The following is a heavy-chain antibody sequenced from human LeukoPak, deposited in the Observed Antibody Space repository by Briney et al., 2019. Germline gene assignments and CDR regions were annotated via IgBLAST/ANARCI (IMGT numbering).Heavy chain of an antibody. CDR1: GYSFTTYW. Sequence: GESLKISCKGSGYSFTTYWIGWVRQMPGKGLEWMGIIYPTDSDTRYSPSFQGQVTISADKSVSTAYLQWSSLKASDTAMYYCARSDYGANSYFDFWGQGSLVTVSS. CDR2: IYPTDSDT. D-gene: IGHD4-23*01. V-gene: IGHV5-51*01. CDR3: ARSDYGANSYFDF. J-gene: IGHJ4*02.